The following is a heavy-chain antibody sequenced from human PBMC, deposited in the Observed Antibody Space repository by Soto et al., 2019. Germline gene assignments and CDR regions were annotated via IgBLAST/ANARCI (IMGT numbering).Heavy chain of an antibody. CDR2: VYSGGTT. CDR1: GFTVSTYY. Sequence: EVQLVESGGGLVQPGGSLRLSCAASGFTVSTYYMNWVRQAPGEGLEWVSVVYSGGTTYYADSVRGRFTISRDNSMSTLFLQMNSLGAADTAVYYCARGRSASSDFDSWGQGTLVTVSS. CDR3: ARGRSASSDFDS. V-gene: IGHV3-66*01. J-gene: IGHJ4*02. D-gene: IGHD3-10*01.